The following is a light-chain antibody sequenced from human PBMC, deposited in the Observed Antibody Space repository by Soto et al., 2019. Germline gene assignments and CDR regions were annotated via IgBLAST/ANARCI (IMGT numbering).Light chain of an antibody. CDR3: QQYNNWPRT. CDR1: QSISTN. V-gene: IGKV3-15*01. J-gene: IGKJ1*01. CDR2: VAS. Sequence: TQSPATLSVSPGERATLSCRASQSISTNLAWYQHKPRQAPRLLIYVASTRATGIPARFSGRGSGTEFTLTISSLQSEDFAVYYCQQYNNWPRTFGQGTKVDIK.